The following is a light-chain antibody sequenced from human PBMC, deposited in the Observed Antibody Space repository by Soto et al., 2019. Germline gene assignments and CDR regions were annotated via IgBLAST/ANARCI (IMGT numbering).Light chain of an antibody. Sequence: IQLTQSPSSLSASVGDSVTITCRASQVISTSLAWYQVKPGKAPKLLIYAASTLESGVPSRFSATVSGTEFSLTITSLQPEDFATYYCQQLFDSPITFGQGTRLENK. CDR3: QQLFDSPIT. CDR1: QVISTS. CDR2: AAS. V-gene: IGKV1-9*01. J-gene: IGKJ5*01.